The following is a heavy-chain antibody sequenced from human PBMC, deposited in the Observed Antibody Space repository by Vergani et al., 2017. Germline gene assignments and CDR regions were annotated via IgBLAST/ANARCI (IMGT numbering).Heavy chain of an antibody. V-gene: IGHV1-69*04. CDR3: ARVPPAAENYYYYGMDV. J-gene: IGHJ6*02. CDR1: GGTFNNCA. CDR2: IIPILGIA. D-gene: IGHD2-2*01. Sequence: QVQLVQSGAEVKKPGSSVKVSCKASGGTFNNCAISWVRQAPGQGLEWMGRIIPILGIANYAQKFQGRVTITADNSTSTAYMELSSLRSEDTAVYYCARVPPAAENYYYYGMDVWGQGTTVTVSS.